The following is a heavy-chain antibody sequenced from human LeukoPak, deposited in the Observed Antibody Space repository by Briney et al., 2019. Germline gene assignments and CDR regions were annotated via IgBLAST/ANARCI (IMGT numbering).Heavy chain of an antibody. CDR2: IKQDGSEK. Sequence: PGGSLRLSCAASGFTFSSYWMSWVRQAPGKGLEWVANIKQDGSEKYYVDSVKGRFTISRDSAKNSLYLQMNSLRAEDTAVYYCAKTSGVYDSSGYYFDYWGQGTLVTVSS. CDR1: GFTFSSYW. CDR3: AKTSGVYDSSGYYFDY. D-gene: IGHD3-22*01. J-gene: IGHJ4*02. V-gene: IGHV3-7*01.